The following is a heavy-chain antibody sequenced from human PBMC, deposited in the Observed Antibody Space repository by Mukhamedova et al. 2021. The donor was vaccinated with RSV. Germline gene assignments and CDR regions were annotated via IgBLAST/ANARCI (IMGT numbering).Heavy chain of an antibody. CDR3: ARETGSSHYF. V-gene: IGHV1-69*06. Sequence: KASGDPFSSYAVSWVRQAPGQGLEWMGGIVPFPGTPTYAQSFQGRVTITADKSTSTAYMELSSLTSEDTAAYYCARETGSSHYF. J-gene: IGHJ4*01. CDR2: IVPFPGTP. CDR1: GDPFSSYA.